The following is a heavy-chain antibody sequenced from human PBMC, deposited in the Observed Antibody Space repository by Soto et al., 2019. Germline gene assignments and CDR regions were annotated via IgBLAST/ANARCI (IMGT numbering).Heavy chain of an antibody. V-gene: IGHV3-23*01. D-gene: IGHD2-15*01. Sequence: EVQLLESGGGLVQPGGSLRLSCAASGFTFSSYAMSWVRQAPGKGLEWVSAISGSGGSTYYADSVKGRFTISRDNSKNTLYLRMNSLRAEDPAVNYCARGYCSGGSCYSGGVYNWFDPWGQGTLVTVSS. CDR2: ISGSGGST. J-gene: IGHJ5*02. CDR3: ARGYCSGGSCYSGGVYNWFDP. CDR1: GFTFSSYA.